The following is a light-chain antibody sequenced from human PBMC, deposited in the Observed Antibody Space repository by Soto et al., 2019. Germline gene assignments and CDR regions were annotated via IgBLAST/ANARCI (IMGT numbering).Light chain of an antibody. V-gene: IGKV1-5*03. CDR1: QSISSW. Sequence: DIQMTQSPSTLSASVGDRVTITCRASQSISSWLAWYQQKPGKAPKLLIYKASSLESGVPSRFSGSGSGTEFTLTISSLQPDDFATYYCQQYNSYSPVGTFGQGTRLEIK. J-gene: IGKJ5*01. CDR3: QQYNSYSPVGT. CDR2: KAS.